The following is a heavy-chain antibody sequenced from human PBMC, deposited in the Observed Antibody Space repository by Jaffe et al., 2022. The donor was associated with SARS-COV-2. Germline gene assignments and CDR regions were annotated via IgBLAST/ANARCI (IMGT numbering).Heavy chain of an antibody. CDR2: ISWNSGSI. V-gene: IGHV3-9*01. J-gene: IGHJ4*02. CDR3: AKGPNCSGGSCYLSLYYFDY. Sequence: EVQLVESGGGLVQPGRSLRLSCAASGFTFDDYAMHWVRQAPGKGLEWVSGISWNSGSIGYADSVKGRFTISRDNAKNSLYLQMNSLRAEDTALYYCAKGPNCSGGSCYLSLYYFDYWGQGTLVTVSS. D-gene: IGHD2-15*01. CDR1: GFTFDDYA.